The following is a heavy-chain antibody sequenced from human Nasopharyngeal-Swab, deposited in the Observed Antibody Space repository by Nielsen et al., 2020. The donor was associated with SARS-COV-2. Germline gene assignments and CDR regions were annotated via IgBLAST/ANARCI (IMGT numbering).Heavy chain of an antibody. CDR1: GVSISSSNYY. D-gene: IGHD1-26*01. V-gene: IGHV4-39*01. J-gene: IGHJ4*02. CDR2: LYYSGFT. Sequence: SETLSLTCSVSGVSISSSNYYWGWIRQPPGKGLEWIAGLYYSGFTYYNPSLKSRVTISVDTSKNQISLKLSSVTAADTAVYYCARRTEYRASYYLGGYFDYWGQGTLVTASS. CDR3: ARRTEYRASYYLGGYFDY.